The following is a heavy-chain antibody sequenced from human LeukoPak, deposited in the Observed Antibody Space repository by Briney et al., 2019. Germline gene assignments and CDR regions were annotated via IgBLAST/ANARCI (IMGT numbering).Heavy chain of an antibody. CDR3: QVTNIAVAGTGDYYYYYMDV. Sequence: VKVSCEASGYTFTSYDINWVRQATGQGLEWMGWMNPNSGNTGYAQKFQGRVTMTRNTSISTAYMELSSLRSEDTAVYYCQVTNIAVAGTGDYYYYYMDVWGKGTTVTVSS. CDR1: GYTFTSYD. CDR2: MNPNSGNT. D-gene: IGHD6-19*01. V-gene: IGHV1-8*01. J-gene: IGHJ6*03.